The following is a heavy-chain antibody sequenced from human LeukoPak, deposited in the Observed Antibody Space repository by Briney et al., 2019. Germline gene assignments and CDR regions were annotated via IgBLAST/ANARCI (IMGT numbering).Heavy chain of an antibody. CDR2: IYYSGST. Sequence: SETLSLTCTVSGDSISSHYWSWIRQPPGKGLEWIGYIYYSGSTNYNPSLKGRVTISVDTSKKRFSLKLSSVTAADTAVYYCARVGLYSSSFDAFDIWGQGTMVTVSS. CDR1: GDSISSHY. J-gene: IGHJ3*02. V-gene: IGHV4-59*11. D-gene: IGHD6-13*01. CDR3: ARVGLYSSSFDAFDI.